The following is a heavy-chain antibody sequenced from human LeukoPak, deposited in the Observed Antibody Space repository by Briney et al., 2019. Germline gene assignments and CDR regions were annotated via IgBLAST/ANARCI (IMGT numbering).Heavy chain of an antibody. CDR3: ARVAAAGNYYFDY. Sequence: SETLSLTCTVSGYSISSGYYWGWIRQPPGKGLEWIGSIYYSGSTYYNPSLKSRVTISVDTSKIQFSLKLSSVTAADTAVYFCARVAAAGNYYFDYWGQGTLVTVSS. J-gene: IGHJ4*02. CDR2: IYYSGST. V-gene: IGHV4-38-2*02. CDR1: GYSISSGYY. D-gene: IGHD6-13*01.